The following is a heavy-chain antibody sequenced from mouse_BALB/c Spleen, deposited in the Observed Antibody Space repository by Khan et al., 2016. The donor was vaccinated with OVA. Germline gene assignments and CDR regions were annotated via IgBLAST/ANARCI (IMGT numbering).Heavy chain of an antibody. V-gene: IGHV9-1*02. CDR2: INTYTGEP. CDR3: ARGASYWYFDV. Sequence: QIQLVQSGPELKKPGETVKISCKASGYTFTNYGMNWVKQAPGKGLKWMGWINTYTGEPTYTDDFKGRFAFSLETSASTADLQINNLKNEDMATYFCARGASYWYFDVWGAGTTVTVSS. CDR1: GYTFTNYG. J-gene: IGHJ1*01.